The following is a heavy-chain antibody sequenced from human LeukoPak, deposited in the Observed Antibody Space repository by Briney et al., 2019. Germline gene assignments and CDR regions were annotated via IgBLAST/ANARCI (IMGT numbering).Heavy chain of an antibody. CDR2: ITSGSGFK. CDR1: GFTFSSYT. Sequence: GGSLRLSCAASGFTFSSYTMNWVRQATGKGLEWVSSITSGSGFKFYADSVKGRFTISRDNAKNSLYLQMNSLRAEDTAVYCCARVAGESRDYWGQGTLVTVSS. V-gene: IGHV3-21*01. CDR3: ARVAGESRDY. J-gene: IGHJ4*02.